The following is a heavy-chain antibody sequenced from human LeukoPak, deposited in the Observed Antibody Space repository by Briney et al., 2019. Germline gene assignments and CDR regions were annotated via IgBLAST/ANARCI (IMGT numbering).Heavy chain of an antibody. V-gene: IGHV4-38-2*02. CDR3: ARDGPMIVVVPAARFTDP. Sequence: KPSETLSLTCIVSGYSISSGYYWGWIRQPPGKGLEWIGSIYHSGSTYYNPSLKSRVTISVDTSKNQFSLKLSSVTAADTAVYYCARDGPMIVVVPAARFTDPWGQGTLVTVSS. CDR1: GYSISSGYY. D-gene: IGHD2-2*01. J-gene: IGHJ5*02. CDR2: IYHSGST.